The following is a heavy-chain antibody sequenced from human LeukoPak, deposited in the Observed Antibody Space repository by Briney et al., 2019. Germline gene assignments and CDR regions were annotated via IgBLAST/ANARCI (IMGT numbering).Heavy chain of an antibody. Sequence: GGSLRLSCAASGFSFSSCGMRWVSQDPGKGLGRVAFIRYDGSNKYYADSVKGRFTISRDNSKNTLYLQMNSLRAEDTAVYYCAKGPHYYGSGSFVDYWGQGTLVTVSS. J-gene: IGHJ4*02. CDR2: IRYDGSNK. CDR3: AKGPHYYGSGSFVDY. D-gene: IGHD3-10*01. V-gene: IGHV3-30*02. CDR1: GFSFSSCG.